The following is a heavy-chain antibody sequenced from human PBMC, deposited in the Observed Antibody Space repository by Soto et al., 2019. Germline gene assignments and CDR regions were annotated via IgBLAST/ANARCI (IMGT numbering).Heavy chain of an antibody. J-gene: IGHJ4*02. D-gene: IGHD3-9*01. Sequence: ASVKVSCKASGYTFTSYGISWVRQAPGQGLEWMGWISAYNGNTNYAQKLQGRVTMTTDTPTSTAYMELRSLRSDDTAVYYCARDHYYDILTGYLAPVDYWGQGTLVTVSS. CDR1: GYTFTSYG. V-gene: IGHV1-18*04. CDR2: ISAYNGNT. CDR3: ARDHYYDILTGYLAPVDY.